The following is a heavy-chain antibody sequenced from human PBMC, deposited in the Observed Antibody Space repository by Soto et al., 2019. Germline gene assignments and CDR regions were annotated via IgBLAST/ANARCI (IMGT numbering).Heavy chain of an antibody. J-gene: IGHJ4*02. CDR1: GFSFTTYA. CDR2: ISGSGGST. D-gene: IGHD6-13*01. CDR3: AKDASSSAWYVRFDY. V-gene: IGHV3-23*01. Sequence: GGSLRLSCAASGFSFTTYAMSWVRQAPGRGLEWVSGISGSGGSTYYADSVKGRFTISRDNSRNTLYLQMNSLRAEDTAVYFCAKDASSSAWYVRFDYWGQGTLVTVSS.